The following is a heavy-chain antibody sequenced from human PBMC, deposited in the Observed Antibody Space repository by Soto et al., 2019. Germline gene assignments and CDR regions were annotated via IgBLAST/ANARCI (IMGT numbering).Heavy chain of an antibody. Sequence: SVKGSCKASGGTFSSYAIRWVGQAPGQGLEWVGGIIPIFRTANYAQKFQGRVTITADESTRTAYMELSSLRSGDTAVYYCARDLVGDFWSGYYTGEYGMDVWGQGTTVTVSS. CDR2: IIPIFRTA. D-gene: IGHD3-3*01. J-gene: IGHJ6*02. CDR3: ARDLVGDFWSGYYTGEYGMDV. CDR1: GGTFSSYA. V-gene: IGHV1-69*13.